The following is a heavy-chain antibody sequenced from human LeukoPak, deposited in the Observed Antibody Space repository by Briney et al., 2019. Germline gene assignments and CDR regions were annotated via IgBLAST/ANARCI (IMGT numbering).Heavy chain of an antibody. Sequence: ASVKVSCKASGYTFTSYGISWVRQAPGQGLEWMGWISAYNGNTNYAQKLQGRVTMTTDTSTSTAYMELRSLRSDDTAVYYCARDQVMGPVYGDVGNWFDPWGQGTLVTVSS. D-gene: IGHD4-17*01. J-gene: IGHJ5*02. CDR1: GYTFTSYG. CDR2: ISAYNGNT. CDR3: ARDQVMGPVYGDVGNWFDP. V-gene: IGHV1-18*01.